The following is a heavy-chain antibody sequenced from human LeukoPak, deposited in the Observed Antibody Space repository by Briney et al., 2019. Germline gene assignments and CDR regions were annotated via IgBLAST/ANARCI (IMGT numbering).Heavy chain of an antibody. CDR1: GYTFTGYY. CDR3: ASRIAAAGYYYGMDV. J-gene: IGHJ6*02. V-gene: IGHV1-69*02. CDR2: IIPILGIA. Sequence: EASVKVSCKASGYTFTGYYIHWVRQAPGQGLEWMGRIIPILGIANYAQKFQGRVTITADKSTSTAYMELSSLRSEDTAVYYCASRIAAAGYYYGMDVWGQGTTVTVSS. D-gene: IGHD6-13*01.